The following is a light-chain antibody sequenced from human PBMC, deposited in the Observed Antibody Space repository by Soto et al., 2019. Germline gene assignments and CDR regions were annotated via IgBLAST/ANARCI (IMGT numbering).Light chain of an antibody. V-gene: IGKV1-5*01. J-gene: IGKJ1*01. CDR2: DAS. CDR1: QSISSW. CDR3: QQYNSYWGT. Sequence: DIQMTQSPSTLSASVGDRVTISCRASQSISSWLAWYQQKPGKAPKLLIYDASSLESGVPSRFSGSGSGTEFTLTISSLQPDDFATYYCQQYNSYWGTFGQGTKVAI.